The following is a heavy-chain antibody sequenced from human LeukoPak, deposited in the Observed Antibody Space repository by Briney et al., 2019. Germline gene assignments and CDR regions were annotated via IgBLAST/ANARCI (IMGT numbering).Heavy chain of an antibody. CDR1: GYTFTGYY. V-gene: IGHV1-2*02. D-gene: IGHD4-23*01. Sequence: ASVKVSCKASGYTFTGYYMHWVRQAPGQGLEWMGWINPNSGGTNYAQKSQGRVTITRDTSISTAYMEPSRLRSDDTAVYYCARARVTTMGYWGQGTLVTVSS. CDR3: ARARVTTMGY. CDR2: INPNSGGT. J-gene: IGHJ4*02.